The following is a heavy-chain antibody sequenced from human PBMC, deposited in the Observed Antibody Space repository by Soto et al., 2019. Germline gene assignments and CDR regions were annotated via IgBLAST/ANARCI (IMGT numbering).Heavy chain of an antibody. Sequence: ASVKVSCKASGYTFTSYGISWVRQAPGQGLEWMGWISPYNGNTNFAQKVQGRVTMTTDTSTGTAYMELRSLRSDDTAVYYCARDGCTNGVCYLSYWGQGTLVTVSS. D-gene: IGHD2-8*01. V-gene: IGHV1-18*01. J-gene: IGHJ4*02. CDR1: GYTFTSYG. CDR2: ISPYNGNT. CDR3: ARDGCTNGVCYLSY.